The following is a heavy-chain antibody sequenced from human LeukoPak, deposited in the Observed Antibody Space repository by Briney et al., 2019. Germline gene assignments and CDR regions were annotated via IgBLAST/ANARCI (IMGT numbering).Heavy chain of an antibody. CDR1: GFTFSDYY. D-gene: IGHD3-22*01. J-gene: IGHJ4*02. CDR2: ISPRSNTK. V-gene: IGHV3-11*04. CDR3: ARRIYYDNSGYRY. Sequence: GGSLRLSCAASGFTFSDYYMSWIRQAPGKGLEWISYISPRSNTKYYADSVKGRFTISRDNAKNSLYLQMNSLRAEDTAVYYCARRIYYDNSGYRYWGQGTLVTVSS.